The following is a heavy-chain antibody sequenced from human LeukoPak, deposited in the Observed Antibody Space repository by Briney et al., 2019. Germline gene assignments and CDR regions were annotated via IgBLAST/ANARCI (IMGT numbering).Heavy chain of an antibody. V-gene: IGHV4-30-4*01. J-gene: IGHJ4*02. D-gene: IGHD2-2*02. CDR3: ARGPPTPYCSSTSCYSDY. CDR2: IYYSGST. CDR1: GGSISSGDYY. Sequence: PSETLSLTCTVSGGSISSGDYYWSWIRQPPGKGLEWIGYIYYSGSTYYNPSLRSRVVISIDRSKNQFSLNLSSVTAADTAVYYCARGPPTPYCSSTSCYSDYWARGPWSPSPQ.